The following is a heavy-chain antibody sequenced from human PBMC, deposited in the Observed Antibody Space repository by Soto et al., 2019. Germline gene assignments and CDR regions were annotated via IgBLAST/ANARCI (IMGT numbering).Heavy chain of an antibody. CDR1: GGSISSYY. V-gene: IGHV4-59*01. J-gene: IGHJ5*02. CDR3: ARGGVAARKGRWFDP. CDR2: IHYSGST. Sequence: QVQLQESGPGLVKPSETLSLTCTVSGGSISSYYWGWLRQPPGKGLEWIGYIHYSGSTNYNTSLRRRVTISVDTPKNQFSLQVNSMIAADTAIYYCARGGVAARKGRWFDPWGQGTLVTVSS. D-gene: IGHD6-25*01.